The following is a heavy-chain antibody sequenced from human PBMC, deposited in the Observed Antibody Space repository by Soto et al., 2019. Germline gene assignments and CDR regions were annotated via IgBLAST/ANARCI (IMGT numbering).Heavy chain of an antibody. CDR2: ISGTGVYI. CDR3: AREGALKPFSS. CDR1: GFTFSNYN. J-gene: IGHJ5*02. Sequence: LRLSCVASGFTFSNYNMNWVRQAPGKGLEWVSHISGTGVYIHYADAVKGRFTISRDNAKSSVYLQMNSLRAEDTAVYYCAREGALKPFSSWGQGALVTVSS. V-gene: IGHV3-21*01.